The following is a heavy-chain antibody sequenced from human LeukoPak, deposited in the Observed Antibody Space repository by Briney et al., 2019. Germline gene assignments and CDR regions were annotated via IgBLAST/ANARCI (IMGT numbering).Heavy chain of an antibody. J-gene: IGHJ5*02. D-gene: IGHD3-10*01. CDR2: IYYSGST. CDR1: GGSISSYY. CDR3: ARATYGYGSGSYTCWFDP. V-gene: IGHV4-59*01. Sequence: SETLSLTCTVSGGSISSYYWSWIRQPPGKGLEWIGYIYYSGSTNYNPSLKSRVTISVDTSKNQFSLKLSSVTAADTAVYYCARATYGYGSGSYTCWFDPWGQGTLVTVSS.